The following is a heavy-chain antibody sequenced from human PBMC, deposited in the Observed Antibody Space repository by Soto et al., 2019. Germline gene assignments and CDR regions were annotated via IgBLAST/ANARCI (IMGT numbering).Heavy chain of an antibody. V-gene: IGHV4-59*01. J-gene: IGHJ4*02. CDR1: GGSISSYY. D-gene: IGHD3-10*01. CDR3: ARGLFCEDTFSGGWYFFDY. Sequence: SETLSLTCTVSGGSISSYYWSWIRQPPGKGLEWIGYIYYSGSTNYNPSLKSRVTISVDTSKNQFSLKLSSVTAADTAVYYCARGLFCEDTFSGGWYFFDYWDQGTLVTVSS. CDR2: IYYSGST.